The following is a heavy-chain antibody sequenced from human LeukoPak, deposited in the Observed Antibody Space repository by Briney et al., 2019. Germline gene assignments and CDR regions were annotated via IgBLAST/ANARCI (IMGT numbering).Heavy chain of an antibody. CDR2: VSGSGGST. Sequence: GGSLRLSCAASGFTFSSYAMSWVRQAPGKGLEWVSAVSGSGGSTYHADSVKGRFTISRDNSKNTLYLQMNSLRAEDTAVYYCAKDVTVVTPGFDYWGQGTLVTVSS. CDR3: AKDVTVVTPGFDY. J-gene: IGHJ4*02. V-gene: IGHV3-23*01. D-gene: IGHD4-23*01. CDR1: GFTFSSYA.